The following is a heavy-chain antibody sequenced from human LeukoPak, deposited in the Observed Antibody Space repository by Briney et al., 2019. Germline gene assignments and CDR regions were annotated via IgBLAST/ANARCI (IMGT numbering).Heavy chain of an antibody. Sequence: ASVKVSCKASGYTFTSYDINWVRQATGQGLEWMGWMNPNSGNTGYAQKFQGRVTMTRNTYISTAYMELSSLRSEDTAVYYCARGLDAVYNTMVRGVPMPDYWGQGTLVTVSS. J-gene: IGHJ4*02. CDR2: MNPNSGNT. CDR1: GYTFTSYD. D-gene: IGHD3-10*01. V-gene: IGHV1-8*01. CDR3: ARGLDAVYNTMVRGVPMPDY.